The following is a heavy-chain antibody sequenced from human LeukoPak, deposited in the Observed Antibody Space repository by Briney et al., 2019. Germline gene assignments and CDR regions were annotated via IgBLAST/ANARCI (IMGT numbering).Heavy chain of an antibody. CDR2: LSYDGNNK. V-gene: IGHV3-30*03. J-gene: IGHJ4*02. CDR1: GFTFSGYG. Sequence: PGRSLRLSCAASGFTFSGYGMHWVRQAPGKGLEWVAVLSYDGNNKYYADSLKGRFTISRDDSKNTLYLQMNSLRAEDTAVYYCARIEYSSSSPEDYWGQGTLVTVSS. CDR3: ARIEYSSSSPEDY. D-gene: IGHD6-6*01.